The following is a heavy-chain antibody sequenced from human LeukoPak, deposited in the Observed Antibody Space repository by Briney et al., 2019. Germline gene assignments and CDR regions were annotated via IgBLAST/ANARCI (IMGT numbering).Heavy chain of an antibody. D-gene: IGHD5-18*01. V-gene: IGHV4-39*01. J-gene: IGHJ4*02. CDR1: GGSISSSSYY. Sequence: PSEPLSLTCTVSGGSISSSSYYWGWIRQPPGRGLEWTGSIYYSGSTYYNPSLKSRLTISVDTSKNQFSLKVSSVTAADTAVYYCAKETVDTAMVVDYWGQGTLVTVSS. CDR2: IYYSGST. CDR3: AKETVDTAMVVDY.